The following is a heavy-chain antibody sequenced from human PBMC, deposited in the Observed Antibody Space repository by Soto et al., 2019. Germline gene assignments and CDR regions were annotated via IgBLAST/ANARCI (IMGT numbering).Heavy chain of an antibody. CDR3: ARSLATIIYYYYGMDV. CDR2: INHSGST. J-gene: IGHJ6*02. CDR1: GGSFSGYY. Sequence: SETLSLTCAVYGGSFSGYYWSWNRQPPGKGLEWIGEINHSGSTNYNPSLKSRVTISVDTPKNQFSLKLSSVTAADTAVYYCARSLATIIYYYYGMDVWGQGTTVTVSS. D-gene: IGHD5-12*01. V-gene: IGHV4-34*01.